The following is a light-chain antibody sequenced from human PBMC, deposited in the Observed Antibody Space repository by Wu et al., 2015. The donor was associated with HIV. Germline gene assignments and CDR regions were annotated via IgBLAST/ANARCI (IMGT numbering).Light chain of an antibody. J-gene: IGKJ1*01. CDR1: QSVSSY. CDR2: AAA. V-gene: IGKV3-20*01. CDR3: QQYGTSPWT. Sequence: EIVLTQSPTTLSLSPGERATLSCRASQSVSSYLAWYQQKPGQAPRLLIYAAANRAAGIPDRFSGSGSGTDFTLTITRLEPEDFAVYYCQQYGTSPWTFGQGTKVEIK.